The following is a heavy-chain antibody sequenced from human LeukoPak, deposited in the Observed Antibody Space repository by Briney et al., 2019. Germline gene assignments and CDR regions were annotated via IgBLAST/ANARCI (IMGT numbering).Heavy chain of an antibody. CDR3: ARAECSTTNCHTRIRNYYMDV. CDR1: GGTFSSYA. J-gene: IGHJ6*03. CDR2: IIPIFGTA. D-gene: IGHD2-2*01. Sequence: SVKVSCKASGGTFSSYAISWVRQAPGQGLEWMGGIIPIFGTANYAQKFQGRVTITADESTSTAYMELSSLRFEDTAVYYCARAECSTTNCHTRIRNYYMDVWGTGTPVTVSS. V-gene: IGHV1-69*01.